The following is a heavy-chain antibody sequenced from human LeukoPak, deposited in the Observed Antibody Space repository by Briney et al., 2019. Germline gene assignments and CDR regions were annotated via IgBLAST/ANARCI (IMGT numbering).Heavy chain of an antibody. D-gene: IGHD6-13*01. J-gene: IGHJ4*02. Sequence: GGSLRLSCAASGFTFSSYSMNWVRQAPGKGLEWVSSISSSSSYIYYADSVKGRFTISRDNAKNSLYLQMNSLRAEDTAVYYCARAGSSSWYPGYWGQGTLVTVSS. V-gene: IGHV3-21*01. CDR1: GFTFSSYS. CDR2: ISSSSSYI. CDR3: ARAGSSSWYPGY.